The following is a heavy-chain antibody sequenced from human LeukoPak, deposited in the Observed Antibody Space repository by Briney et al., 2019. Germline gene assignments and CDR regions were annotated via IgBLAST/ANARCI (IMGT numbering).Heavy chain of an antibody. D-gene: IGHD6-13*01. CDR2: IRYDGSNK. J-gene: IGHJ4*02. CDR3: AKDVAAAGTDAGY. CDR1: GFTFSSYG. Sequence: GGSLRLSCAASGFTFSSYGMHWVRQAPGKGLEWVAFIRYDGSNKYYADSVKGRFTISRDNSKNMLYLQMNSLRAEDTAVYYCAKDVAAAGTDAGYWGQGTLVTVSS. V-gene: IGHV3-30*02.